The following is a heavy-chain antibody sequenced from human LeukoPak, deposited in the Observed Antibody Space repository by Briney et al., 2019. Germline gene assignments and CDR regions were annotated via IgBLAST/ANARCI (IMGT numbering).Heavy chain of an antibody. V-gene: IGHV4-39*01. CDR3: ARHFYDGRTWYYDSSGYYYFDY. CDR2: IYYSGST. CDR1: GGSISSSRYY. J-gene: IGHJ4*02. D-gene: IGHD3-22*01. Sequence: SETLSLTCTVSGGSISSSRYYWGWIRQPPGKGLEWIGSIYYSGSTYYNPSLKSRVTISVDTSKNQFSLKLSSVTAADTAVYYCARHFYDGRTWYYDSSGYYYFDYWGQGTLVTVSS.